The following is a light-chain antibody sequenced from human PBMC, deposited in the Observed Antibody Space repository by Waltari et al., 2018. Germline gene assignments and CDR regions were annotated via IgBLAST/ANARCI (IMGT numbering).Light chain of an antibody. V-gene: IGKV1-5*03. CDR3: QQYDNYPYT. J-gene: IGKJ2*01. Sequence: DIQMTQSPSTLSASVGDRVTITCRASQTITNWLAWYQQKPREAPKLLIYKASTLDMGVPSRFSGSGSGTEFTLTISSLQPDDFATYYCQQYDNYPYTFGQGTKLEIK. CDR2: KAS. CDR1: QTITNW.